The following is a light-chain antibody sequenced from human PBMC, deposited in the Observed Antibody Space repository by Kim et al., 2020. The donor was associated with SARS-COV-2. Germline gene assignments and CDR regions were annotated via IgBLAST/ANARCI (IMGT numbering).Light chain of an antibody. CDR3: CSYAESSTSV. V-gene: IGLV2-23*02. CDR2: DVI. Sequence: QSALTQPASVSGSPGQSITISCTGTSSDVGTYNLVSWYQQHPGKAPKLMIYDVIKRPSGVSNRFSGSKSGNTASLTISGLQAEDEADYFCCSYAESSTSVFGGGTKVTVL. CDR1: SSDVGTYNL. J-gene: IGLJ2*01.